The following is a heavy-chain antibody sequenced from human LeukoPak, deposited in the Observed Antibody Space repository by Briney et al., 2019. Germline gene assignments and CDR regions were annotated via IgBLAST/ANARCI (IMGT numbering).Heavy chain of an antibody. Sequence: GGSLRLSCAASGFTFSDYYMSWIRQAPGKGLEWVSYISSSGSTIYYADSVKGRFTISRDNAKNSLYLQMNSLRAEDTAVYYCARDQGSGINYYYYYMDVWGKGTTVTISS. CDR1: GFTFSDYY. J-gene: IGHJ6*03. CDR2: ISSSGSTI. CDR3: ARDQGSGINYYYYYMDV. V-gene: IGHV3-11*04. D-gene: IGHD3-10*01.